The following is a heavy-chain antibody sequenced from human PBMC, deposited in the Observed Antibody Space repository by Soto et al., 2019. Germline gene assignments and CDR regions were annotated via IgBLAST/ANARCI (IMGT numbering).Heavy chain of an antibody. CDR3: ARMEQLVLP. CDR1: GGSISSHY. CDR2: IYYSGST. Sequence: TLSLTCTVSGGSISSHYWSWIRQPPGQGLEWIGYIYYSGSTNYNPSLKSRVTISVDTSKNQFSLKLSSVTAADTAVYYCARMEQLVLPWGQGTLVTVSS. J-gene: IGHJ5*02. D-gene: IGHD6-13*01. V-gene: IGHV4-59*08.